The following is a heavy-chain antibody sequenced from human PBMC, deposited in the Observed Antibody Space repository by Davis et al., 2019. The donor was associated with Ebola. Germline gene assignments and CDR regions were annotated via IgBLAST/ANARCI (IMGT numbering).Heavy chain of an antibody. CDR1: GGSISSGNNY. D-gene: IGHD2-15*01. V-gene: IGHV4-61*09. CDR2: IHSGGAT. Sequence: PSETLSLTCTVSGGSISSGNNYWSWIRQPAGKGLEWIGHIHSGGATNYNPSLKSRVTISLDKSKNEFSLRLTSVTAADTAIYYCSANCTGGNCYFADYFHHMDVWGQGTTVTVSS. CDR3: SANCTGGNCYFADYFHHMDV. J-gene: IGHJ6*02.